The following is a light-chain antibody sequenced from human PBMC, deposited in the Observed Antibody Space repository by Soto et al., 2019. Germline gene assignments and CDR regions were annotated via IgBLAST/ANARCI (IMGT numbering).Light chain of an antibody. CDR2: DAS. CDR1: QSVSSY. V-gene: IGKV3-11*01. J-gene: IGKJ4*01. CDR3: QQRSNWQVT. Sequence: EIVLTQSPATLSLSPGERATLSCRASQSVSSYLAWYQQKPVQAPRLLIYDASNSATGIPARFSGSGSGTDFNLTISRLEPEDFAVYYCQQRSNWQVTFGGGTKVEIK.